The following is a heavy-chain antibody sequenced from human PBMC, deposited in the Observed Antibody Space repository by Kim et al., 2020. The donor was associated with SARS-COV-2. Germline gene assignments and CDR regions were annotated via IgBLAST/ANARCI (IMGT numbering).Heavy chain of an antibody. D-gene: IGHD1-26*01. CDR1: GLTFSSYA. CDR3: AITRGGSYWSYFDY. J-gene: IGHJ4*02. V-gene: IGHV3-30-3*01. CDR2: ISYDGSNK. Sequence: GGSLRLSCAASGLTFSSYAMHWVRQAPGKGLEWVAVISYDGSNKYYADSVKGRFTISRDNSKNTLYLQMNSLRAEDTAVYYCAITRGGSYWSYFDYWGQGTLVTVSS.